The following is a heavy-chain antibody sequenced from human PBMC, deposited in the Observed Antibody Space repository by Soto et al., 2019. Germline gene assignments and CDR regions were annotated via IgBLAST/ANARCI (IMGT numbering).Heavy chain of an antibody. CDR3: PRDLSWGSNWYYYMDV. J-gene: IGHJ6*03. CDR2: ISSSSSVI. D-gene: IGHD7-27*01. V-gene: IGHV3-48*01. CDR1: GFILSDCA. Sequence: VQLVESGGGLVQPGGSLRLSCATSGFILSDCAMNWVRQAPGKGLEWVSYISSSSSVIDYADSVKGRFTVSRDNARISLYPQMNSLRAEDTAVYYCPRDLSWGSNWYYYMDVWGKGTTVTVSS.